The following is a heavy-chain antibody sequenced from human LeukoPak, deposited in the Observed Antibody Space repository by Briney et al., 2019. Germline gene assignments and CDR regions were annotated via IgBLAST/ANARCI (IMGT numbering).Heavy chain of an antibody. D-gene: IGHD3-9*01. Sequence: SETLSLTCTVSGGSISSYYWNWIRQSPGKGLEWIGYIYDSGSTNYNPSLKSRVTISVDTSKNQFSLKLNSVTAADTAVYYCARAGRGYDILTGYYMGGIDYWGQGTLVTVSS. J-gene: IGHJ4*02. CDR2: IYDSGST. CDR1: GGSISSYY. CDR3: ARAGRGYDILTGYYMGGIDY. V-gene: IGHV4-59*01.